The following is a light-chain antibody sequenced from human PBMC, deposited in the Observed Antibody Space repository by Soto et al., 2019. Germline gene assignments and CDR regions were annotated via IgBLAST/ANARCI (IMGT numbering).Light chain of an antibody. CDR3: QQSFITPPLT. CDR2: GAS. CDR1: QSISTY. V-gene: IGKV1-39*01. J-gene: IGKJ4*01. Sequence: EIQMTQPPSSLSASIGDIITITCRASQSISTYLNRYQQKPGKAPKLLIYGASTLQNGAPSRFSGSVSATDYTLTISGLQPEDFATYYCQQSFITPPLTCGGGTKVEMK.